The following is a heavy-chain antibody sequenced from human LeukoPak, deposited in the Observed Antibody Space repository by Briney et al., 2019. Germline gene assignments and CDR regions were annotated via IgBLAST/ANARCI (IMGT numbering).Heavy chain of an antibody. J-gene: IGHJ4*02. CDR3: ARVDYTDEGFAY. Sequence: PGGSLRLSCAASGFTFKNYWMTWVRQVPGKGLEWVANIKHDGSEKNYVDSVKGRFTISRDNAKNSLSLQMNSLRAEDTALYYCARVDYTDEGFAYWGQGTLVTVSS. CDR2: IKHDGSEK. V-gene: IGHV3-7*01. D-gene: IGHD4-11*01. CDR1: GFTFKNYW.